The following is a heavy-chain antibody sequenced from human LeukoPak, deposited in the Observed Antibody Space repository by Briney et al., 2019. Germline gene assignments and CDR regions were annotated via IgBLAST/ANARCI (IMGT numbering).Heavy chain of an antibody. D-gene: IGHD3-9*01. Sequence: GGSLRLSCAASGFTFSSYGMSWVRQAPGKGLEWVSSISSSSSYIYYADSVKGRFTIPRDNAKNSLYLQMNSLRAEDTAVYYCARVQRYFDWLPDVWGKGTTVTISS. CDR2: ISSSSSYI. CDR1: GFTFSSYG. CDR3: ARVQRYFDWLPDV. J-gene: IGHJ6*04. V-gene: IGHV3-21*01.